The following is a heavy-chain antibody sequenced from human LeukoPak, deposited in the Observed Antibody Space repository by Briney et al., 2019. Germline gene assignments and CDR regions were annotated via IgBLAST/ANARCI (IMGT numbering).Heavy chain of an antibody. CDR2: IRSDGRNK. CDR3: AKDSDGYGDY. D-gene: IGHD2-21*02. CDR1: GFTFSSCG. V-gene: IGHV3-30*02. J-gene: IGHJ4*02. Sequence: GGSLRLSCAAPGFTFSSCGMHWVRQAPGKGLEWVAFIRSDGRNKYYADSVKGRFTISRDNSKNMLYLQMNSLRDEDTTVYYCAKDSDGYGDYWGQGTLVTVSS.